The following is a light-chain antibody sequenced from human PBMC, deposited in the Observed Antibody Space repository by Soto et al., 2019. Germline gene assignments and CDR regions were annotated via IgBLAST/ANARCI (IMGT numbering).Light chain of an antibody. CDR3: QQSWT. Sequence: DIQMTQSPSTLSASVGDRVTITCRASQSISNWLAWYQQKPGKAPKLLIYTASSFESGVPSRFSGSGSGTEFTLTISSLQPDDFATYYCQQSWTFGQGTKVEIK. CDR1: QSISNW. J-gene: IGKJ1*01. V-gene: IGKV1-5*03. CDR2: TAS.